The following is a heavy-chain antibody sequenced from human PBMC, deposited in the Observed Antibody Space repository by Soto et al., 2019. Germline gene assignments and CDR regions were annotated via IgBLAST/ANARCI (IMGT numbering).Heavy chain of an antibody. CDR2: ISYDGNNQ. CDR1: GFTFNNYA. D-gene: IGHD3-22*01. J-gene: IGHJ4*02. Sequence: GGSLRLSCAASGFTFNNYAVHWVRQAPGKGLEWVAVISYDGNNQYYADSVKGRFAISRDNSKNTLYLQMNSLRDEDTAVYYCARDRVYYYDSSGYYNFEYWGQGSLVTVSS. CDR3: ARDRVYYYDSSGYYNFEY. V-gene: IGHV3-30*09.